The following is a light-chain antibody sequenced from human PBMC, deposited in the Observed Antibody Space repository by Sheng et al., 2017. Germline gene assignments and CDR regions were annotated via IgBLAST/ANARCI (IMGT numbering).Light chain of an antibody. CDR2: DAS. V-gene: IGKV1-33*01. CDR3: QQYADLLYT. J-gene: IGKJ3*01. Sequence: DIQMTQSPSAMSASVGDRVTITCRASQGINSFLAWYQQKPGKAPKLLIYDASNLESGVPSRFSGSGSGTDFTFTISSLQPEDFATYYCQQYADLLYTFGPGTRV. CDR1: QGINSF.